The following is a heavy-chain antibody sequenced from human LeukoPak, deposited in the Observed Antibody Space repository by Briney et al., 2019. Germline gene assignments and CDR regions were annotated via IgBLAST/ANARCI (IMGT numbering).Heavy chain of an antibody. CDR1: GGSISSYY. Sequence: PSETLSLTCTVSGGSISSYYWSWIRQPPGKGLEWIGYIYYSGSTNYNPSLKSRVTISVDTSKNQFSLKLSSVTAADTAVYYCARHEGWLVHLDYWGQGTLVTVSS. D-gene: IGHD6-19*01. J-gene: IGHJ4*02. CDR3: ARHEGWLVHLDY. CDR2: IYYSGST. V-gene: IGHV4-59*08.